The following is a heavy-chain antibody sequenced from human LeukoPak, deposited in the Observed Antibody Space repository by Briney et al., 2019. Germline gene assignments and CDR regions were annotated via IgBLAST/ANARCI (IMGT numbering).Heavy chain of an antibody. CDR3: TSWGDTTAEYFQR. Sequence: GGSLRLSCVVSGFTFDRCWMNWVRQAPGKGLEWVAHINPDGRDTYYVDSVKGRFTISRDNAQNSMYLQMNSPRVEDTAVYYCTSWGDTTAEYFQRWGQGTLVTVSS. V-gene: IGHV3-7*01. CDR1: GFTFDRCW. CDR2: INPDGRDT. J-gene: IGHJ1*01. D-gene: IGHD2-21*02.